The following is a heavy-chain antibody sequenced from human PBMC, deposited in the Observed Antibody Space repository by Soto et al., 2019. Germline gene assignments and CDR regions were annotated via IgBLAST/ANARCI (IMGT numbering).Heavy chain of an antibody. CDR3: VRWSGYGDL. Sequence: EVQLLESGGGLVQPGGSLRLSCAGSGFTFTYYSMAWVRQTPERGLEWISGMSIGYEKTFYADSVRGRFTVSRDSSRNTVDLQMHNLRADDTAIYYCVRWSGYGDLWGQGTRVTVSS. D-gene: IGHD4-17*01. CDR1: GFTFTYYS. V-gene: IGHV3-23*01. CDR2: MSIGYEKT. J-gene: IGHJ4*02.